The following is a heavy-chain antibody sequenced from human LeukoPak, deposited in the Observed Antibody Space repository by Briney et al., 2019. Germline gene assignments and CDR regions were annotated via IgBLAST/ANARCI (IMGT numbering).Heavy chain of an antibody. CDR3: ARDGKAAAGSAY. CDR1: GGTFSSYA. J-gene: IGHJ4*02. V-gene: IGHV1-69*04. CDR2: IIPILGIA. Sequence: GSSVKVSCKASGGTFSSYAISWVRQAPGQGLEWMGRIIPILGIANYAQKFQGRVTITADKSTSTAYMELSSLRSEDTAVYYCARDGKAAAGSAYWGQGTLVTVSS. D-gene: IGHD6-13*01.